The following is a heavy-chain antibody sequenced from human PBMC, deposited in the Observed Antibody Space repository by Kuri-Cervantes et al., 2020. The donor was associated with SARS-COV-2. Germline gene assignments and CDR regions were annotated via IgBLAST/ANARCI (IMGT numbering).Heavy chain of an antibody. Sequence: ASVKVSCKASGYTFSSNAIHWVRQAPGQRLEWMGWIDAGDTKYSQKFQGRVTFTSDTSASTAYMELSSLRSEDTAVYYCARRFPYGGIGDLDYWGQGDLVNVAS. CDR3: ARRFPYGGIGDLDY. CDR2: IDAGDT. J-gene: IGHJ4*02. CDR1: GYTFSSNA. V-gene: IGHV1-3*01. D-gene: IGHD4-23*01.